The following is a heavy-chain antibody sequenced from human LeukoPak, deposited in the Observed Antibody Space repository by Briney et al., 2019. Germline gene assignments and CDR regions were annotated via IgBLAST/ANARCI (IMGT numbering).Heavy chain of an antibody. CDR1: GFTFSNYA. CDR2: IWYDGSNK. Sequence: GGSLRLSCTASGFTFSNYAMTWVRQAPGKGLEWVAVIWYDGSNKYYADSVKGRFTISRDNSKNTLYLQMNSLRAEDTAVYYCARDVAYGQYYFDYWGQGTQVTVSS. D-gene: IGHD4-17*01. V-gene: IGHV3-33*08. J-gene: IGHJ4*02. CDR3: ARDVAYGQYYFDY.